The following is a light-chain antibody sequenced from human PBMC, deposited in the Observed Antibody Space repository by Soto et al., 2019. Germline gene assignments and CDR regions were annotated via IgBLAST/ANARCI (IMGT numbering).Light chain of an antibody. Sequence: DIQMTQSPSSLSASVGDRVTIACQASQDLSNFLNWYQQKPGKAPKLLISEASKLEGGVPSRFSGSGSGTHFTFTITSLQPEDFATYYCQQYGDFPITFGQGTRLETK. V-gene: IGKV1-33*01. CDR3: QQYGDFPIT. CDR1: QDLSNF. CDR2: EAS. J-gene: IGKJ5*01.